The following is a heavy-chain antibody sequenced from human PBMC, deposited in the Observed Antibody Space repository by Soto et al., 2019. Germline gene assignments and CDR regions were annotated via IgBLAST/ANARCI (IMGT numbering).Heavy chain of an antibody. J-gene: IGHJ6*02. CDR1: GGSISSAGYS. CDR3: ASSSQVLSCYALDV. V-gene: IGHV4-30-2*06. D-gene: IGHD2-2*01. CDR2: IYHSVNA. Sequence: QLQLQGSGSRLVKPSQTLSLSCTVSGGSISSAGYSWSWIRQSPGKDLEWIGYIYHSVNAFYNPSLKSRDTMSLDRSNSQFALNLTSVTCADTAVYFWASSSQVLSCYALDVWGQGTTVVVSS.